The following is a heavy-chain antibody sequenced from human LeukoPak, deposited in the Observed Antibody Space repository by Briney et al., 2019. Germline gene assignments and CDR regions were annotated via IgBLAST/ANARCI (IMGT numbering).Heavy chain of an antibody. Sequence: SETLSLTCAVYGGSFSNYYWSWIRQSPGKGLEWIGEITHSGSTNYNPSLKSRVTISVDTSKNQFSLKLSSVTAADTAVYYCARRGRDDYSNYFYFDYWGQGTLVTVSS. D-gene: IGHD4-11*01. CDR2: ITHSGST. CDR3: ARRGRDDYSNYFYFDY. V-gene: IGHV4-34*01. J-gene: IGHJ4*02. CDR1: GGSFSNYY.